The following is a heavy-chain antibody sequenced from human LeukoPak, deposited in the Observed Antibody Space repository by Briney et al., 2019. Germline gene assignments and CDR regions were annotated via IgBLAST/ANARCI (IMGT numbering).Heavy chain of an antibody. CDR3: AREKNRRFDY. J-gene: IGHJ4*02. V-gene: IGHV3-74*01. Sequence: GGSLRLSCAASGFTFSSYLMHWVRQPPGRGLLWVSRISSDGITTDYADSVKGRFTISRDNARNTLCLQMNSLRAEDTAIYYCAREKNRRFDYWGQGTLVTVSS. CDR1: GFTFSSYL. CDR2: ISSDGITT. D-gene: IGHD1-14*01.